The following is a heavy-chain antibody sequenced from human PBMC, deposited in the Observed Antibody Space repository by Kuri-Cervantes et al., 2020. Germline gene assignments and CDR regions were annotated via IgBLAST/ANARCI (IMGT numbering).Heavy chain of an antibody. CDR2: IIPIFGTA. CDR1: GYTFTGYY. Sequence: SVKVSCKASGYTFTGYYMHWVRQAPGQGLEWMGGIIPIFGTANYAQKFQGRVTITADKSTSTAYMELSSLRSEDTAVYYCASDNIVATIDAFDTWGQGTMVTVSS. CDR3: ASDNIVATIDAFDT. V-gene: IGHV1-69*06. J-gene: IGHJ3*02. D-gene: IGHD5-12*01.